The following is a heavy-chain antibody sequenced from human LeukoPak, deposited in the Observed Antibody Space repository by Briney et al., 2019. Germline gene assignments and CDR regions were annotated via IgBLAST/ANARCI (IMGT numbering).Heavy chain of an antibody. CDR3: ARLGTVTAHFDY. CDR1: GFTFSSYS. J-gene: IGHJ4*02. D-gene: IGHD2-21*02. V-gene: IGHV3-21*01. Sequence: GGSLRLSCAASGFTFSSYSMNWVRQAPGKELEWVSSISSSSSYIYYADSVKGRFTISRDNAKNSLYLQMNSLRAEDTAVYYCARLGTVTAHFDYWGQGTLVTVSS. CDR2: ISSSSSYI.